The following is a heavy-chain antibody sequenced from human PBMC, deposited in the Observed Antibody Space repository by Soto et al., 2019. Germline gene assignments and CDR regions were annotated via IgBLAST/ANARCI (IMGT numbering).Heavy chain of an antibody. D-gene: IGHD2-15*01. V-gene: IGHV1-69*12. J-gene: IGHJ6*02. CDR2: IIPIFGTA. CDR1: GGTFSSYA. Sequence: QVQLVQSGAEVKKPGSSVKVSCKASGGTFSSYAISWVRQAPGQGLEWMGGIIPIFGTANYAQKFQGRVKITAAESTSTAYRELSSLRSEDTAVYYCARDGRGKPPTARYYYGMDVWGQGTTVTVSS. CDR3: ARDGRGKPPTARYYYGMDV.